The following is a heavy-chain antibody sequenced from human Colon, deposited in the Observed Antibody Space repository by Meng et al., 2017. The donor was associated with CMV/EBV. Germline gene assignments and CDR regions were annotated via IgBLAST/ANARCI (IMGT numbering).Heavy chain of an antibody. D-gene: IGHD6-6*01. CDR2: INSDGSST. Sequence: GESLKISCVASGFNFRTYGMNWVRQAPGKGLVWVSRINSDGSSTSYADSVKGRFTISRDNAKNTLYLQMNSLRAEDTAVYYCARDSSSSGSSVVGFDYWGQGTLVTVSS. V-gene: IGHV3-74*01. J-gene: IGHJ4*02. CDR1: GFNFRTYG. CDR3: ARDSSSSGSSVVGFDY.